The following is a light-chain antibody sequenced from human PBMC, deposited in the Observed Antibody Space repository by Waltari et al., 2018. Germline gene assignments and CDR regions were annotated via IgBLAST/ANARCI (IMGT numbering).Light chain of an antibody. J-gene: IGKJ2*01. Sequence: DIVLTQSPATLSLSPGERATLSCRASQDVGGFIAWYQQRPGQAPRLLIYDTSNRGSGIPTRFSGSGSGTDFTLTISCLQPEDFATYYCQQSYSTPYTFGQGTQVDIK. CDR3: QQSYSTPYT. V-gene: IGKV3D-11*01. CDR1: QDVGGF. CDR2: DTS.